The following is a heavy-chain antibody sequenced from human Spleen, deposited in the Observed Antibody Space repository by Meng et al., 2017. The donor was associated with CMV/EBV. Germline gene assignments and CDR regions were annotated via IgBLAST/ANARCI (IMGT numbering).Heavy chain of an antibody. CDR3: AKVPGYCSSTSCYQNFQH. CDR2: IQYNGSNK. J-gene: IGHJ1*01. D-gene: IGHD2-2*01. CDR1: FSGYD. Sequence: FSGYDMHWVRQAPGKGLEWMAYIQYNGSNKYYADSVKGRFTISKDNSKNTLYLQMNILRAEDTAEYYCAKVPGYCSSTSCYQNFQHWGQGTLVTVSS. V-gene: IGHV3-30*02.